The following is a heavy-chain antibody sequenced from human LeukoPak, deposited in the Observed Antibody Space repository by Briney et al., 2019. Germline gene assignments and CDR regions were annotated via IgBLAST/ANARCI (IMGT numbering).Heavy chain of an antibody. D-gene: IGHD3-16*01. Sequence: GGSLRLSCAASGFRFGSDWMTWVRQAPGKGLEGVPNINPDGNEKYYVDSVRGRFTISRDNGKNSLYLQLNSLRAEDTAVYYCARYYDPAVGDAFDIWGQGTMVTVSS. CDR1: GFRFGSDW. J-gene: IGHJ3*02. CDR3: ARYYDPAVGDAFDI. CDR2: INPDGNEK. V-gene: IGHV3-7*01.